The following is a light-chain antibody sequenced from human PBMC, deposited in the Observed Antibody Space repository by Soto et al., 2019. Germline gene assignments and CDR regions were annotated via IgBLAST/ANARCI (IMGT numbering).Light chain of an antibody. CDR2: GAS. V-gene: IGKV3-15*01. CDR1: QSVSSN. Sequence: EIVMTQSPATLSVSPGERATLSCRASQSVSSNLAWYQQKPGQAPRLLIYGASTRATGIPARFSGSGSGTERTLTISSLQSEDFAVYYCQQYNNWPPWTFGQGTKVEFK. CDR3: QQYNNWPPWT. J-gene: IGKJ1*01.